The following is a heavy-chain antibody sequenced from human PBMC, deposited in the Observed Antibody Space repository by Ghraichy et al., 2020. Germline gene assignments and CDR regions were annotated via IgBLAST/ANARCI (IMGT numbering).Heavy chain of an antibody. CDR2: VYYSGTT. CDR1: GGSISSSSYY. CDR3: ARWSFGSFDI. J-gene: IGHJ3*02. Sequence: SETLSLTCTVSGGSISSSSYYWAWIRQPPGKGLEWIGSVYYSGTTYYNPSLKSRVTISVDTSKNQFSLRLSSVTAADTAVFYCARWSFGSFDIWGQGTMVTVSS. D-gene: IGHD3-10*01. V-gene: IGHV4-39*01.